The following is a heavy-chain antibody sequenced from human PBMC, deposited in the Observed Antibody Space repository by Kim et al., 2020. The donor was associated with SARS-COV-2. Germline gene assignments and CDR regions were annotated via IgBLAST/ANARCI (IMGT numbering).Heavy chain of an antibody. J-gene: IGHJ6*02. CDR3: ARGGPMIVYGMDV. V-gene: IGHV4-31*03. D-gene: IGHD3-22*01. CDR1: GGSISSGGYY. Sequence: TLSLTCTVSGGSISSGGYYWSWIRQHPGKGLEWIGYIYYSGSTYYNPSLKSRVTISVDTSKNQFSLKLSSVTAADTAVYYCARGGPMIVYGMDVWGQGTTVTVSS. CDR2: IYYSGST.